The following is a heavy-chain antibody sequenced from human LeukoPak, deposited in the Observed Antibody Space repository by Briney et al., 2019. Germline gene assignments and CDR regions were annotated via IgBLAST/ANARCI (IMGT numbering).Heavy chain of an antibody. J-gene: IGHJ6*02. V-gene: IGHV1-3*01. CDR1: GYTFTSYA. Sequence: ASVKVSCKASGYTFTSYAMHWVRQAPGQRLEWMGWISAGNGNTKYSQKFQGRVTITRDTSASTAYMELSSLRSEDTAVYYCARVQYSSSGDGMDVWGQGTTVTVSS. D-gene: IGHD6-6*01. CDR3: ARVQYSSSGDGMDV. CDR2: ISAGNGNT.